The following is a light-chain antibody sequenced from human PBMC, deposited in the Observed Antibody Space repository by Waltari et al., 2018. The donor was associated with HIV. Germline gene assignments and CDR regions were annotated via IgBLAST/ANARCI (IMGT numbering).Light chain of an antibody. Sequence: SVLTQPPSVSGAPGQAITISCTGNHSHIGAGSAVPWSRQFPGTAPHLVLYGDTSRPSGVSDRFSGSRSGNSVSLDITGLRAEDEADYYCQSYDKSLAGLWVFGGGTRLTVL. J-gene: IGLJ3*02. CDR2: GDT. CDR3: QSYDKSLAGLWV. V-gene: IGLV1-40*01. CDR1: HSHIGAGSA.